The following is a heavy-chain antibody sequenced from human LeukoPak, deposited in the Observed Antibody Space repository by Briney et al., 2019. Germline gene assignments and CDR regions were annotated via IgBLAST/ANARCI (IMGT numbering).Heavy chain of an antibody. D-gene: IGHD6-13*01. CDR1: GYTFTSYG. CDR3: ARVPKNPHSSSWYFDY. CDR2: ISAYNGNT. J-gene: IGHJ4*02. Sequence: AASVKVSCKASGYTFTSYGISWVRQAPGQGLEWMGWISAYNGNTNYAQKLQGRVTMTTDTSTSTAYMELRSLRSDDTAVYYCARVPKNPHSSSWYFDYWGQGTLVTVSS. V-gene: IGHV1-18*01.